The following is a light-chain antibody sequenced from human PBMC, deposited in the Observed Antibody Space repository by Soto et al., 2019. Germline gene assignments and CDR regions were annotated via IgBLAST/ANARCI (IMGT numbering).Light chain of an antibody. V-gene: IGLV2-14*01. CDR1: SRVLGGSNY. CDR2: EVN. J-gene: IGLJ1*01. CDR3: SSYTSSNTLEV. Sequence: LIQPASVSVYACQSFTSSCPGTSRVLGGSNYVSWYQHHPYRAPRLLIYEVNYRPSAVSSRFSGSKSGNTASRTISGLQAEDEADYYCSSYTSSNTLEVFGVGTKVTVL.